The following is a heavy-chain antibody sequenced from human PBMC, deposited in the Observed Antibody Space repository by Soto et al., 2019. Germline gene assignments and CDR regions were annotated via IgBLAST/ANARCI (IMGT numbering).Heavy chain of an antibody. V-gene: IGHV3-11*01. Sequence: QVQLVESGGGLVKPGGSLRLSCAASGFTFSDYYMSWIRQAPGKGLEWVSYISGSGRTTYYADSVKGRCTISRASAKNSLYLQMKSLRAEDTAVYDCERDGDYGSGRYGYWGQGTLVTVSS. J-gene: IGHJ4*02. D-gene: IGHD3-10*01. CDR1: GFTFSDYY. CDR2: ISGSGRTT. CDR3: ERDGDYGSGRYGY.